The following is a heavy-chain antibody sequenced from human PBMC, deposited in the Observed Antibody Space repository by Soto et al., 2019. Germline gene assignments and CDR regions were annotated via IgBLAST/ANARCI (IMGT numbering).Heavy chain of an antibody. D-gene: IGHD3-22*01. CDR3: ARYYYARLAGYLQH. CDR2: INKSGGTT. Sequence: AGGSLRLSCAASGFTFSSYAMSWVRQAPGKGLEWVSDINKSGGTTHYADSVEGRFTISRDNSNNTLYLQMKSLTAEDTAFYYCARYYYARLAGYLQHWGRGTLVTVSS. CDR1: GFTFSSYA. V-gene: IGHV3-23*01. J-gene: IGHJ1*01.